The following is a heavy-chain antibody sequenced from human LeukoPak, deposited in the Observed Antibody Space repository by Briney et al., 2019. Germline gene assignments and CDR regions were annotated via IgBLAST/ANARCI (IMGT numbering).Heavy chain of an antibody. V-gene: IGHV3-23*01. J-gene: IGHJ1*01. D-gene: IGHD3-22*01. CDR2: ISGSGGST. CDR3: ANSITMIVVSFFQH. Sequence: GGSLRLSCAASGFTFSSHAMSWVRQAPGKGLEWVSAISGSGGSTYYADSVKGRFTISRDNSKNTLYLQMNSLRAEDTAVYYCANSITMIVVSFFQHWGQGTLVTVSS. CDR1: GFTFSSHA.